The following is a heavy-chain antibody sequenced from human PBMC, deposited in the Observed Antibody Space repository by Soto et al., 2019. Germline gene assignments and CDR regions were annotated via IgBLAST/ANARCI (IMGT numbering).Heavy chain of an antibody. Sequence: TSETLSLTCTVSGGSISSGGYFWSWIRQHPGKGLEWIGYIYYSGSTYYNPSLKSRVTISVDTSKNQFSLKLSSVTAADTAVYYCARGYCSGGSCYFYFMLRGWFDPWGQGTLVTVPQ. V-gene: IGHV4-31*03. CDR2: IYYSGST. CDR3: ARGYCSGGSCYFYFMLRGWFDP. CDR1: GGSISSGGYF. D-gene: IGHD2-15*01. J-gene: IGHJ5*02.